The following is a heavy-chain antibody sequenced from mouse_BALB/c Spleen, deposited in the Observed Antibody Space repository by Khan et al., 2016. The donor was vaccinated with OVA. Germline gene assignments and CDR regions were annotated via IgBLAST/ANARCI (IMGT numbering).Heavy chain of an antibody. D-gene: IGHD1-1*01. J-gene: IGHJ3*01. CDR1: GYTFTEYT. CDR3: AIWYFCSTWFAY. Sequence: EVQLQQSGPELVKPGASVKISCKTSGYTFTEYTMHWVKQSHGKSLEWIGGINPNNGDTNYSQKFKGKATLTVDKSSSTAYMECRSRTSEDSSVYYCAIWYFCSTWFAYWGQGTLVTVSA. V-gene: IGHV1-18*01. CDR2: INPNNGDT.